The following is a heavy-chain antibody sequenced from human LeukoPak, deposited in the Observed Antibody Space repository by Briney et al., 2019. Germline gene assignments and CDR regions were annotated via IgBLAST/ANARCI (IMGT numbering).Heavy chain of an antibody. CDR2: ISGSGDTT. Sequence: PGGSLRLSCAASGFTFRNFVMNWVRRAPGKGLEWVSAISGSGDTTYYADSVKGRFTISRDNSKNTLYLQMNSLRAEDTAVYYCAKDGLWLYDYGMDVWGQGTTVTVSS. V-gene: IGHV3-23*01. J-gene: IGHJ6*02. CDR3: AKDGLWLYDYGMDV. CDR1: GFTFRNFV. D-gene: IGHD5-18*01.